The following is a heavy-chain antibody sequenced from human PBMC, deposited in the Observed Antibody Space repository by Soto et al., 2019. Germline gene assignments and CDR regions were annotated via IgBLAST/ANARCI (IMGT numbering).Heavy chain of an antibody. CDR2: IYYNGSA. V-gene: IGHV4-30-4*01. CDR3: ARYIVVGASRFDP. CDR1: GGSISSSSYY. J-gene: IGHJ5*02. D-gene: IGHD2-15*01. Sequence: SETLSLTCTVSGGSISSSSYYWSWIRQPPGEGLEWIGYIYYNGSAYYNPSLMSRLTMSVDTSKNEFSLNLNSVTAADTAVYFCARYIVVGASRFDPWGQGTLVTVSS.